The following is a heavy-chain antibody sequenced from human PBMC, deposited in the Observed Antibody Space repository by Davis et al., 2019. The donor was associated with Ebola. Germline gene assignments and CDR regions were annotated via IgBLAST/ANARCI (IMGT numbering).Heavy chain of an antibody. J-gene: IGHJ6*03. CDR1: GHTFTGYY. Sequence: SVKVSCKASGHTFTGYYMHWVRQAPGQGLEWMGGIIPIFNTANYAEKFQGRVTFTADESTSTAYMELSSLRSDDTAVYYCARLGCSSASCYFPPDYYYYMDVWGKGTTVTVSS. D-gene: IGHD2-2*01. CDR3: ARLGCSSASCYFPPDYYYYMDV. V-gene: IGHV1-69*13. CDR2: IIPIFNTA.